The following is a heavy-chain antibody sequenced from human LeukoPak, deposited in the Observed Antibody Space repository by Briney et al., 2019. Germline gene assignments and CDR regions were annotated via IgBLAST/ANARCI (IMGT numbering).Heavy chain of an antibody. CDR1: GYTFTSYG. D-gene: IGHD6-19*01. V-gene: IGHV1-18*01. CDR3: ARRPYSSGWYGLDY. Sequence: GASVKVSCKASGYTFTSYGISWVRQAPGQGLEWMGWISAYNGNTNYAQKLQGRVTMTTDTSTSTAYMELRSLRSDDTAVCYCARRPYSSGWYGLDYWGQGTLVTVSS. J-gene: IGHJ4*02. CDR2: ISAYNGNT.